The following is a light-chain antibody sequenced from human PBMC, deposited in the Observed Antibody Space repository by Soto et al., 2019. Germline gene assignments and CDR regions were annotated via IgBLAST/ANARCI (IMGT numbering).Light chain of an antibody. CDR2: DAS. CDR3: HQRSSWPQS. V-gene: IGKV3-11*01. Sequence: EIVLTQCPATLSLSPGESATLSCRASQGFSSYLAWYQQKPGQAPRLLIYDASNRATGIPARFSGSGSETDFTLTISSLEPEDFAVYYCHQRSSWPQSFGQGTKVDIK. CDR1: QGFSSY. J-gene: IGKJ1*01.